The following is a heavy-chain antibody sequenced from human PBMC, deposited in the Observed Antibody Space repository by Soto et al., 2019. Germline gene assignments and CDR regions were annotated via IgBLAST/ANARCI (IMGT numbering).Heavy chain of an antibody. CDR1: GFTFSNAW. V-gene: IGHV3-15*01. CDR3: TTEVWSGYFPFAFDI. D-gene: IGHD3-3*01. CDR2: IKSKTDGGTT. Sequence: GGSLRLSCAASGFTFSNAWMSWVRQAPGKGLEWVGRIKSKTDGGTTDYAAPVKGRFTISRDDSKNTLYLQMNSLKTEDTAVYYCTTEVWSGYFPFAFDIWGQGTMVTVSS. J-gene: IGHJ3*02.